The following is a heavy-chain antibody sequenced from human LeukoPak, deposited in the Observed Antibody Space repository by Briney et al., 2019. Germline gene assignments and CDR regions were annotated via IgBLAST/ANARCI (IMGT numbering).Heavy chain of an antibody. J-gene: IGHJ4*02. CDR1: GYTFTSYG. V-gene: IGHV1-2*02. D-gene: IGHD6-13*01. CDR3: ARDANRYSSSWYGD. Sequence: ASVKVSCKASGYTFTSYGISWVRQAPGQGLEWMGWISPNSGGTNYAQKFQGRVTMTSDTSISTAYMELSRLRSDDTAVYYCARDANRYSSSWYGDWGQGTLVTVSS. CDR2: ISPNSGGT.